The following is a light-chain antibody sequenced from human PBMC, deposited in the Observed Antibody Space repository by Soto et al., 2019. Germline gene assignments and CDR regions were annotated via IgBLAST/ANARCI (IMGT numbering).Light chain of an antibody. CDR3: QQRSNWPPWT. CDR2: DAS. V-gene: IGKV3-11*01. Sequence: EIVLTQSPATLSLSPGERATLSCRASQSVSSYLAWYQQKPGQAPRLLIYDASNRATGIPARFSGSGSGTDFTLTISILEPEDFAVYYCQQRSNWPPWTFGHGTKVDIK. CDR1: QSVSSY. J-gene: IGKJ1*01.